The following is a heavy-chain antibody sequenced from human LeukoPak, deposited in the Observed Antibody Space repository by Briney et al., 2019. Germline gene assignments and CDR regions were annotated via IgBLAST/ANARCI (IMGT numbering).Heavy chain of an antibody. D-gene: IGHD6-13*01. Sequence: ASVKVSCKASGYTFNIYGITWVRQAPGQGLEWMGWISPYNGNTNYAQKFQGRVTMTADTSTSTAYMELSRLRSDDTAVYYCARAKLRAAAGIHLGFDPWGQGTLVTVSS. CDR1: GYTFNIYG. CDR3: ARAKLRAAAGIHLGFDP. V-gene: IGHV1-18*01. CDR2: ISPYNGNT. J-gene: IGHJ5*02.